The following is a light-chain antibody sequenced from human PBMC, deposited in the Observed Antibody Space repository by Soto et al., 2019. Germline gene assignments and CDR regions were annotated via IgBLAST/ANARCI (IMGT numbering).Light chain of an antibody. V-gene: IGKV1-9*01. CDR3: QQLNSYPRT. CDR1: QGISSY. J-gene: IGKJ1*01. Sequence: DIQLTQSPSFLSASVGDRVTITCRASQGISSYLAWYQQKPGKAPKLLIYAASTLQSGVPSMFSGSGSGTEFTLPISSLQPEDFETYYCQQLNSYPRTFGQGTKVEIK. CDR2: AAS.